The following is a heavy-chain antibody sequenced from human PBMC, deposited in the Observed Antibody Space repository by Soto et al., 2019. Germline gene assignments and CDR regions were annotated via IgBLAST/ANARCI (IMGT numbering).Heavy chain of an antibody. CDR1: GFTFSTYD. J-gene: IGHJ6*02. CDR2: IGSADDP. V-gene: IGHV3-13*05. CDR3: ARAYSGRLPRRADYYFAMDV. D-gene: IGHD2-15*01. Sequence: EVQLVESGGGVVQPGGSLRLSCAASGFTFSTYDMHWFRQATGKCLEWVSAIGSADDPYYLGSVKGRFTISRENAKNSLYLQMNSLRAGDTAVYYCARAYSGRLPRRADYYFAMDVWGQGTTVTVSS.